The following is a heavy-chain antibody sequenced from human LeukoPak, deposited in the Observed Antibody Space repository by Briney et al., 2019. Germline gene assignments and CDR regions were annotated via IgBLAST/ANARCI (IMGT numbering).Heavy chain of an antibody. Sequence: QTGGSLRLSCAASGFTFSSYGMHWVRQAPGKGLEWAAVISYDGSNKYYADSVKGRFTISRDNSKNTLYLQMNSLRAEDTAVYYCAKGTIRFLDLRRSGDPFDYWGQGTLVTVSS. CDR2: ISYDGSNK. CDR3: AKGTIRFLDLRRSGDPFDY. V-gene: IGHV3-30*18. CDR1: GFTFSSYG. D-gene: IGHD3-3*01. J-gene: IGHJ4*02.